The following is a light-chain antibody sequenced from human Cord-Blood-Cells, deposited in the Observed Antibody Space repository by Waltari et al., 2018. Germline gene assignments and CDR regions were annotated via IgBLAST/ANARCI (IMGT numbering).Light chain of an antibody. CDR1: KLGDKY. J-gene: IGLJ1*01. CDR3: QAWDSSTSGV. V-gene: IGLV3-1*01. Sequence: SYELTQPPSVSVSPGQTASITCAGDKLGDKYACWFQQKPGQSPVLVIYQDSKRPSGIPERFSGSYSGNTATLTISGTQARDEADYYCQAWDSSTSGVFGTGTKVTVL. CDR2: QDS.